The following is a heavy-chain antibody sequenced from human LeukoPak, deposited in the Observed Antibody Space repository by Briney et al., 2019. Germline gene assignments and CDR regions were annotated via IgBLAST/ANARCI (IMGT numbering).Heavy chain of an antibody. J-gene: IGHJ4*02. V-gene: IGHV4-31*03. CDR3: ARVGYDFWSGYYGFDY. Sequence: PSETLSLTCTVSGGSISSGGYYWSWIRQHPGKGREWIGYIYYSGSTYYNPSLKSRVTISVDTSKNQFSLKLSSVTAADTAVYYCARVGYDFWSGYYGFDYWGQGTLVTVSS. CDR1: GGSISSGGYY. D-gene: IGHD3-3*01. CDR2: IYYSGST.